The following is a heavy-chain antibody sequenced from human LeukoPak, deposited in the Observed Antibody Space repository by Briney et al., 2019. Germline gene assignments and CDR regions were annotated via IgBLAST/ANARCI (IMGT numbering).Heavy chain of an antibody. CDR2: IIPILGIA. Sequence: ASVKVSCKASGGTFISYTISWVRQAPGQGLEWMGRIIPILGIANYAQKFQGRVTITADKSTSTAYMELSSLRSEDTAVYYCAREEIGYCSGGSCFLFDYWGQGTLVTVSS. CDR3: AREEIGYCSGGSCFLFDY. J-gene: IGHJ4*02. CDR1: GGTFISYT. D-gene: IGHD2-15*01. V-gene: IGHV1-69*04.